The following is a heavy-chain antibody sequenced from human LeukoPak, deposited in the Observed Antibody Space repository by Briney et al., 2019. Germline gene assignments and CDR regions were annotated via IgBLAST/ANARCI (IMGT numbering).Heavy chain of an antibody. CDR3: VRESGSSGLDY. J-gene: IGHJ4*02. CDR2: IYHSGSA. V-gene: IGHV4-38-2*02. Sequence: SETLSLTCAVSGYSISSGYYWGWIRQPPGKGLEWIGSIYHSGSAYYNPSLKMRVTISVDTSKNQFSLKLSSVTAADTAVYYCVRESGSSGLDYWGQGTLVTVSS. CDR1: GYSISSGYY. D-gene: IGHD6-19*01.